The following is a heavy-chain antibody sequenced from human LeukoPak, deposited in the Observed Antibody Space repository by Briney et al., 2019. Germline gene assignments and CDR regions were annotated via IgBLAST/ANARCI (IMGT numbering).Heavy chain of an antibody. V-gene: IGHV1-2*02. Sequence: ASVKVSCKASGYTFTDYYIHWVRQAPGQGLEWMGWINPNSGGTNSAQKFQGRVTMTRDTSISTAYMELNRLRSDDTAVYYCARVLRYFDWSLTFDYWGQGTLVTVSS. J-gene: IGHJ4*02. CDR3: ARVLRYFDWSLTFDY. D-gene: IGHD3-9*01. CDR2: INPNSGGT. CDR1: GYTFTDYY.